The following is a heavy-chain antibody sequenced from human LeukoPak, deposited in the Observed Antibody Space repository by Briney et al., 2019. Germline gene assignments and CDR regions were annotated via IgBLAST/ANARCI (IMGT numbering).Heavy chain of an antibody. J-gene: IGHJ3*02. Sequence: GGSLRLSCAVSGFTLSTYAMHWVRHAPGEGLECVSAISSSGRSTYYANSVKGRFTISRDNSKNTLYTQMYSLRAEDRAVLFCSRIHGKHDGADAFDIWGQGTMVTVSS. CDR1: GFTLSTYA. CDR2: ISSSGRST. CDR3: SRIHGKHDGADAFDI. V-gene: IGHV3-64*01. D-gene: IGHD5-18*01.